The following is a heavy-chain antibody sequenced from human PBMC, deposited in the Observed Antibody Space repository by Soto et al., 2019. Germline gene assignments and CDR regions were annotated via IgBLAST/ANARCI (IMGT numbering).Heavy chain of an antibody. J-gene: IGHJ4*02. CDR2: ISISGGTI. CDR3: DRERARVFDS. Sequence: QVQLVESGGGLVKPGGSLRLSCAASGFTFSDYYMSWIRQAPGKGLEWLSYISISGGTIYYADSVKGRFSISRDNAKNSLYLQLSTLRAEDTAVYFCDRERARVFDSWGQGTLVTVSS. CDR1: GFTFSDYY. V-gene: IGHV3-11*01.